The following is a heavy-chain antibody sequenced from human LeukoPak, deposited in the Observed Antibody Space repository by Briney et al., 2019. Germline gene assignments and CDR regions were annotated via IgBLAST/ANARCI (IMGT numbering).Heavy chain of an antibody. Sequence: PSETLSLTCTVSGGSISSYYWSWIRQPPGKGLEWIGYIYYGGSTNYNPSLKSRVTISVDTSKNQFSLKLSSVTAADTAVYYCARFAAALDYWGQGTLVTVSS. V-gene: IGHV4-59*01. CDR3: ARFAAALDY. J-gene: IGHJ4*02. D-gene: IGHD2-2*01. CDR1: GGSISSYY. CDR2: IYYGGST.